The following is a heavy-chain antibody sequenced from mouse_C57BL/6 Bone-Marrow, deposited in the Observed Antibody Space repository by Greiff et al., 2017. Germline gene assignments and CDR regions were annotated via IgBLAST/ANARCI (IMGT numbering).Heavy chain of an antibody. D-gene: IGHD6-1*01. Sequence: VQLVESGPGLVAPSQSLSISCTVSGFSLTSYAISWVRQAPGKGLEWLGVIWTGGGTNYDSALKSRLSISNDNSKSQVFLKMNSLQTDDTARYYCARSGSASPAWFAYWGQGTLVTVSA. CDR2: IWTGGGT. J-gene: IGHJ3*01. V-gene: IGHV2-9-1*01. CDR1: GFSLTSYA. CDR3: ARSGSASPAWFAY.